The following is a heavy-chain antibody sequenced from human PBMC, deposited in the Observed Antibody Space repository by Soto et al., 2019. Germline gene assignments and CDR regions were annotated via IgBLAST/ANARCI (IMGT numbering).Heavy chain of an antibody. Sequence: QVQLQESGPGLVKPSQTLSLTCTVSGGSISSGDYYWSWIRQPPGKGLEWIGYIYYSGSTYYNPPRTSVVTVSGHASKSQYSLKLSSVTAADTPAYYGARGADWAAWYFDLCGRGTLLTVAS. D-gene: IGHD3-9*01. CDR1: GGSISSGDYY. V-gene: IGHV4-30-4*01. CDR2: IYYSGST. J-gene: IGHJ2*01. CDR3: ARGADWAAWYFDL.